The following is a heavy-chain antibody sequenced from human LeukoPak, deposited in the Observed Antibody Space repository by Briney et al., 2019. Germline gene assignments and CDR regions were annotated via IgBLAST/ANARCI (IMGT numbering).Heavy chain of an antibody. CDR1: GFTFSSYS. V-gene: IGHV3-21*01. J-gene: IGHJ4*02. Sequence: PGGSLRLSCAASGFTFSSYSMNWVRQAPGKGLEWVSSISSSSSYIYYADSVKGRFTISRDNAKNPLYLQMNSLRAEDTAVYYCARDLSGYYFFDYWGQGTLVTVSS. CDR3: ARDLSGYYFFDY. D-gene: IGHD3-3*01. CDR2: ISSSSSYI.